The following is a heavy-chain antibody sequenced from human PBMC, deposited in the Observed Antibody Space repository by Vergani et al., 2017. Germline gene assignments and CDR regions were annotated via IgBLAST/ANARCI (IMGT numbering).Heavy chain of an antibody. V-gene: IGHV3-33*01. J-gene: IGHJ4*02. CDR2: IWYDGSNK. Sequence: QVQLVESGGGVVQPGRSLRLSCAASGFTFSSYGMHWVRQAPGKGLEWVAVIWYDGSNKYYADSVKGRFTISRDNSKNTLYLQMNSLRAEDTAVYCCARDQPDSPLRWGQGTLVTVSS. CDR1: GFTFSSYG. D-gene: IGHD3-22*01. CDR3: ARDQPDSPLR.